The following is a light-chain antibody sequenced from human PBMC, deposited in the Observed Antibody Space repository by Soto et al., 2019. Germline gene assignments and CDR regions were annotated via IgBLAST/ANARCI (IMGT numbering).Light chain of an antibody. CDR3: QQRYNWPPIT. CDR1: QSVTSY. CDR2: DAS. J-gene: IGKJ5*01. Sequence: ESVLTQSPATLSLSPGERATVSCRTSQSVTSYLAWYQQKPGQAPRLLIYDASNRAIGIPARFSASGSGTDFTLTISRLEREDFAVYYCQQRYNWPPITFGQGTRLEIK. V-gene: IGKV3-11*01.